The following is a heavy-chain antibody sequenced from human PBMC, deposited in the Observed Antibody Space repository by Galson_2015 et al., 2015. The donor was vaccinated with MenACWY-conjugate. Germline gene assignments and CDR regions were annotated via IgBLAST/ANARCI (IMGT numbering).Heavy chain of an antibody. CDR3: ARVDYGDYPGDFDY. J-gene: IGHJ4*02. CDR2: IKQDGSEK. CDR1: GFTFSSYW. Sequence: SLRLSCAASGFTFSSYWMSWVRQAPGKGLEWVANIKQDGSEKYYVDSVKGRFTISRDNAKNSLYLQMNSLRAEDTAVYYCARVDYGDYPGDFDYWGQGTLVTVSS. V-gene: IGHV3-7*03. D-gene: IGHD4-17*01.